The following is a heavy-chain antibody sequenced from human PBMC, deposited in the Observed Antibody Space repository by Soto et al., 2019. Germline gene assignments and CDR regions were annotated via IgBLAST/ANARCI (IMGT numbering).Heavy chain of an antibody. D-gene: IGHD1-26*01. CDR2: ISSSSSYI. CDR3: SRVALGATYYFDY. Sequence: EVQLVESGGGLVKPGGSLRLACAASGFTFSSYSMNWVRQAPGKGLEWVSSISSSSSYIYYADSVKGRFTISRDNAKNSLYLQMNSLRAEDTAVYYCSRVALGATYYFDYWGQGTMVTVSS. CDR1: GFTFSSYS. J-gene: IGHJ4*02. V-gene: IGHV3-21*01.